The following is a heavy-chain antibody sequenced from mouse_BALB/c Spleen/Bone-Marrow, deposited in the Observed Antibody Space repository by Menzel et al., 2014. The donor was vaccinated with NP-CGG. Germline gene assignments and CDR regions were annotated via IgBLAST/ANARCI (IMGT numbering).Heavy chain of an antibody. J-gene: IGHJ4*01. CDR1: GFTFXTNA. Sequence: EVMLVESGGGLVQPKGSLKLSCAASGFTFXTNAMNWVRQAPGKGLEWVARIRSTSNDFATYYADSVKDRFTISRDDSQSMLYLQMNNLKTEDTAMYYCVGYSYDYWGQGTSVTVSS. CDR3: VGYSYDY. CDR2: IRSTSNDFAT. V-gene: IGHV10S3*01. D-gene: IGHD1-1*01.